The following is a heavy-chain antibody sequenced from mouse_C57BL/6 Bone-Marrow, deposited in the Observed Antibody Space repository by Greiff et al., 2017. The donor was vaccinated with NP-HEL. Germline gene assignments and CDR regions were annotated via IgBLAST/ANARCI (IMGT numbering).Heavy chain of an antibody. CDR1: GFTFTDYY. J-gene: IGHJ1*03. CDR2: IRNKANGYTT. CDR3: ARYYGSSPWYFDV. D-gene: IGHD1-1*01. V-gene: IGHV7-3*01. Sequence: DVQLVESGGGLVQPGGSLSLSCAASGFTFTDYYMSWVRQPPGKALEWLGFIRNKANGYTTEYSASVKGRFTISRDNSQSILYLQMNALRAEDSATYYCARYYGSSPWYFDVWGTGTTVTVSS.